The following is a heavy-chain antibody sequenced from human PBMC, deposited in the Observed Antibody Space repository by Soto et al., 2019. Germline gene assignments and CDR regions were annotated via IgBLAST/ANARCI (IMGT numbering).Heavy chain of an antibody. CDR1: GGSISSFY. CDR3: ARDSLGLTAPGHY. D-gene: IGHD5-18*01. CDR2: VYTSGST. V-gene: IGHV4-4*07. Sequence: QVQLQESGPGLVKPSETLSLTCTVSGGSISSFYWSWIRQPAGKGLEWIGRVYTSGSTDYNPSLKSRVTRSLDTSKNQFSLRLSSVTAADTAIYYCARDSLGLTAPGHYWGQGTLVTVSS. J-gene: IGHJ4*02.